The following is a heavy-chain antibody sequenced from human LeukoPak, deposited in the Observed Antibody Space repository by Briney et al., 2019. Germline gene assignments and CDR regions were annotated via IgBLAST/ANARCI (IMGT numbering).Heavy chain of an antibody. V-gene: IGHV5-51*01. J-gene: IGHJ5*02. Sequence: GESLKISCKGSGYSFTSYWIGWVRQMPGKGLEWMGIIYPGDSDTRYSPSFQGQVTISADKSISTAYLQWSSLKASDTAMYYCARMYYDFWSGSGFDPWGQRTLVTVSS. CDR2: IYPGDSDT. D-gene: IGHD3-3*01. CDR3: ARMYYDFWSGSGFDP. CDR1: GYSFTSYW.